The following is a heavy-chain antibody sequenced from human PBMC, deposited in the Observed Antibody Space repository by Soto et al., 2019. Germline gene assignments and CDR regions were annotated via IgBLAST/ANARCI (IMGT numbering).Heavy chain of an antibody. Sequence: QVQLVQSGAEVKKPGASVKVSCKASSYTFTTYGIIWVRQAPGQGLEWMGWISTYNGNIYYAQKFQGRVTMTTDKSANTADMEWRSLRSDDTATDYGARDATNYWDHWGRGTRVPVSA. CDR1: SYTFTTYG. CDR3: ARDATNYWDH. CDR2: ISTYNGNI. J-gene: IGHJ4*02. V-gene: IGHV1-18*01.